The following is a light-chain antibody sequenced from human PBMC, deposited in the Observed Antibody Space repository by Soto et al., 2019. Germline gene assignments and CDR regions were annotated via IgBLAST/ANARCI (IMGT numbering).Light chain of an antibody. V-gene: IGKV3-20*01. Sequence: EIVLTQSPGTLSLSPGERATVSCRASQTVRNNYLAWYQQKPGQAPRLLIYDASSRATGIPDRFSGSGSGTEFTLTISSLQSEDFAVYYCQQYNNWPPWTFGQGTKGDNK. CDR2: DAS. CDR3: QQYNNWPPWT. J-gene: IGKJ1*01. CDR1: QTVRNNY.